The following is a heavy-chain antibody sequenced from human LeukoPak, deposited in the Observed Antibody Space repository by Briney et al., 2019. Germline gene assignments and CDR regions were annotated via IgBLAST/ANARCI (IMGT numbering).Heavy chain of an antibody. V-gene: IGHV3-23*01. D-gene: IGHD6-13*01. J-gene: IGHJ5*02. CDR3: AKGSSWSERRGNWFDP. Sequence: GGSLRLSCAASRFAFSSYAMSWVRQAPGKGLEWVSAISGSGGSTYYADSVKGRFTIYRDNSKNTLYLQMNSLRAEDTAVYYCAKGSSWSERRGNWFDPWGQGTLVTVSS. CDR1: RFAFSSYA. CDR2: ISGSGGST.